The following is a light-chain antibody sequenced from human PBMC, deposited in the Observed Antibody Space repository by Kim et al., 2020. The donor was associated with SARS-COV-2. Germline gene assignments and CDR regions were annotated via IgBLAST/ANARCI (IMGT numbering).Light chain of an antibody. V-gene: IGKV3-20*01. CDR3: QQYGSSPLT. J-gene: IGKJ1*01. CDR1: QSVSSSY. CDR2: GAS. Sequence: EIVLTQSPGTLSLSPGERATLSCRASQSVSSSYLAWYQQKPGQAPRLLIYGASSRATGIPDRFSGCGSGTDFTLTISRLEPEDFAVYYCQQYGSSPLTFGQGTKVDIK.